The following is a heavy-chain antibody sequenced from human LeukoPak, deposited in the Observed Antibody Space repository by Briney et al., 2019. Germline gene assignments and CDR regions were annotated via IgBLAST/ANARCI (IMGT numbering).Heavy chain of an antibody. CDR2: IYHSGST. CDR1: GGYISNW. Sequence: KTSGTLSLTCAVSGGYISNWWSWVRQPPGKGQEWIGEIYHSGSTNSNPSLKDRVIISVDKSNNQFSLKLRSVTAADTAVYYCARHMEVSGTRGFPDWGQGTLVTVSS. CDR3: ARHMEVSGTRGFPD. J-gene: IGHJ1*01. D-gene: IGHD5/OR15-5a*01. V-gene: IGHV4-4*02.